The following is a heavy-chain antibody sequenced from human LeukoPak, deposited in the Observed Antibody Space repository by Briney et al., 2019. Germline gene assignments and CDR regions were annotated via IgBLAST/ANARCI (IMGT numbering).Heavy chain of an antibody. Sequence: GGSLRLSCAASGFTFSSYWMNWVRQAPGKGLEWVANIKQDGSQKYYVDSVKGRFTISRDNAKNSLYLQMNSLRADDTAVYYCARGPAGSIFGVVPLYYYYMDVWGKGTTVTVSS. CDR3: ARGPAGSIFGVVPLYYYYMDV. D-gene: IGHD3-3*01. CDR2: IKQDGSQK. V-gene: IGHV3-7*01. CDR1: GFTFSSYW. J-gene: IGHJ6*03.